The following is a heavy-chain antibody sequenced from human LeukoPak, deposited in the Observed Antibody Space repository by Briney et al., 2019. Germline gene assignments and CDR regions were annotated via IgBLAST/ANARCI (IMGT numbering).Heavy chain of an antibody. CDR1: GYTFTGYY. Sequence: GESLKISCKGSGYTFTGYYMHWVRQAPGQGLEWMGWINPNSGGTNYAQKFQGRVTMTRDTSISTAYMELSRLRSDDTAVYYCARGGSSSWYDYWGQGTLVTVSS. V-gene: IGHV1-2*02. CDR2: INPNSGGT. CDR3: ARGGSSSWYDY. D-gene: IGHD6-13*01. J-gene: IGHJ4*02.